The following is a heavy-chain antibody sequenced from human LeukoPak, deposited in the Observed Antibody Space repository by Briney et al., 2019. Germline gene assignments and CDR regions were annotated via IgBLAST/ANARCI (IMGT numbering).Heavy chain of an antibody. V-gene: IGHV3-30-3*01. CDR2: ISYDGSNK. CDR1: GFTFSSYA. J-gene: IGHJ6*02. CDR3: ARDFLGSNYYYYGMDV. D-gene: IGHD2/OR15-2a*01. Sequence: PGGSLRLSCAASGFTFSSYAMHWVRQAPGKGLEWVAVISYDGSNKYYADSVKGRFTISRDNSKNTLYLQMNSLRAEDTAVYYCARDFLGSNYYYYGMDVRGQGTTVTVSS.